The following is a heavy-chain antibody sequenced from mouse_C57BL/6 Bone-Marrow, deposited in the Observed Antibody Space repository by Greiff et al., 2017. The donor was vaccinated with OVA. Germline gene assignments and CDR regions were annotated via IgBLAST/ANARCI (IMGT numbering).Heavy chain of an antibody. CDR2: IDPSDSYT. J-gene: IGHJ2*01. D-gene: IGHD2-1*01. Sequence: QVQLKQPGAELVMPGASVKLSCKASGYTFTSYWMHWVKQRPGQGLEWIGEIDPSDSYTNYNQKFKGKSTLTVDKSSSTAYMQLSSLTSEDSAVYYCARESYGNYYFDYWGQGTTLTVSS. V-gene: IGHV1-69*01. CDR1: GYTFTSYW. CDR3: ARESYGNYYFDY.